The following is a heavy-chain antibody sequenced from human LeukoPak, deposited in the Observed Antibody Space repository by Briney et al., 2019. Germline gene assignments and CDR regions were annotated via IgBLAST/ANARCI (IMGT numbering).Heavy chain of an antibody. V-gene: IGHV4-34*01. D-gene: IGHD4/OR15-4a*01. CDR3: ASRVLDAYYFDY. CDR1: GGSFSGYY. CDR2: INHSGST. Sequence: SETLSLTCAVYGGSFSGYYWSWIRQPPGKGLEWIGEINHSGSTNYNPSLKSRVTISVDTSKNQFSLKLSSVTAADTAVYYCASRVLDAYYFDYWGQGTLVTVS. J-gene: IGHJ4*02.